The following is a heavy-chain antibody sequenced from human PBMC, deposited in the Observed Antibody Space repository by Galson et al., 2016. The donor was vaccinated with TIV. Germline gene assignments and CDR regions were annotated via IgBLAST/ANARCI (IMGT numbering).Heavy chain of an antibody. D-gene: IGHD4-17*01. CDR3: ARSGDYGDY. CDR1: GYTFTSYD. J-gene: IGHJ4*02. Sequence: SVKVSCKASGYTFTSYDIDWVRQATGQGLEWMGWMNPNSGNTGYAQKFRDRVTMTRNTSVRTAYMELSSLRSEDTAVYYCARSGDYGDYWGQGTLVTVSS. V-gene: IGHV1-8*02. CDR2: MNPNSGNT.